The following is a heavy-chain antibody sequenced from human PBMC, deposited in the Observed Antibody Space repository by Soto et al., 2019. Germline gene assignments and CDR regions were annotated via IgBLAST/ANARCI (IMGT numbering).Heavy chain of an antibody. CDR3: APRIAAQGEGAFDI. V-gene: IGHV1-69*10. Sequence: ASVKVSCKASGGTFSSYAISWVRQAPGQGLEWMGGIIPILGIANYAQKFQGRVTITADKSTSTAYMELSSLRSEDTAVYYCAPRIAAQGEGAFDIWGQGTMVTVSS. D-gene: IGHD6-13*01. CDR1: GGTFSSYA. J-gene: IGHJ3*02. CDR2: IIPILGIA.